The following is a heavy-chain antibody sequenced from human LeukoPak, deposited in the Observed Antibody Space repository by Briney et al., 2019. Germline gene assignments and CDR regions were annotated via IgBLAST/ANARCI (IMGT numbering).Heavy chain of an antibody. J-gene: IGHJ4*02. V-gene: IGHV3-30*04. CDR2: ISYDGSEE. D-gene: IGHD2/OR15-2a*01. CDR3: TRASPHSKNYLPTDY. Sequence: GSSLRLSCAASGFTFSRYSVHWVPQAPGKGLEWVAVISYDGSEEQYADSVKGRFTIYRDDSKNTLYLQINSLRTEDTPVYYCTRASPHSKNYLPTDYWGQGTLVTASS. CDR1: GFTFSRYS.